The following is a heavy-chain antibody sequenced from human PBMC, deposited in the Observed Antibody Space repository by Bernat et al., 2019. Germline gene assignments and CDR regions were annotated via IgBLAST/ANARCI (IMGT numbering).Heavy chain of an antibody. D-gene: IGHD3-22*01. CDR3: ASDDSSGPKYPY. CDR2: ISYDGSNK. CDR1: GFTFSSYA. J-gene: IGHJ4*02. Sequence: QVQLVESGGGVVQPGRSLRLSCAASGFTFSSYAMHWVRQAPGKGLEWVAVISYDGSNKYYADSVKGRFTISRDNSKNTLYLQMNSLRAEDTAVYYCASDDSSGPKYPYRGQGTLVTVSS. V-gene: IGHV3-30-3*01.